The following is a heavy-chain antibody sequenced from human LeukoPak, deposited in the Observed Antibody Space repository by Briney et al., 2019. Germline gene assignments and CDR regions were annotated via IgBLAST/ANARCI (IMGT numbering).Heavy chain of an antibody. CDR3: AKDRLTSPFTAVDAAFDI. Sequence: PGGSLRLSCAASGFTFSSYAMSWVRQAPGKGLEWVSAISGSGGSTYYADSVKGRFTISRDNSKNTLYLQMNSLRAEDTAVYYCAKDRLTSPFTAVDAAFDIWGQGTMVTVSS. J-gene: IGHJ3*02. CDR2: ISGSGGST. CDR1: GFTFSSYA. V-gene: IGHV3-23*01. D-gene: IGHD4-23*01.